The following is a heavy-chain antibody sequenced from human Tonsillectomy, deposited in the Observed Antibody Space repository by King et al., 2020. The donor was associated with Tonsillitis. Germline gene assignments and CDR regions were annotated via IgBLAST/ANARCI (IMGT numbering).Heavy chain of an antibody. J-gene: IGHJ6*02. CDR3: ARVANYVDTAMGNYYYYGMDV. CDR1: GGTFSSYA. Sequence: QLVQSGAEVKKPGSSVKVSCKASGGTFSSYAISWVRQAPGQGLEWMGRIIPILGIANYEQKFQGRVTITADKSTSTAYMELSSLRSEDTAVYYCARVANYVDTAMGNYYYYGMDVWGQGTTVTVSS. CDR2: IIPILGIA. D-gene: IGHD5-18*01. V-gene: IGHV1-69*04.